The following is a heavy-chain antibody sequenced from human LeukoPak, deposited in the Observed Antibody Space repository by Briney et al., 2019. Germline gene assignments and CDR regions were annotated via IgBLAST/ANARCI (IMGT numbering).Heavy chain of an antibody. CDR1: GFTFSSYA. D-gene: IGHD6-19*01. Sequence: GRSLRLSCAASGFTFSSYAMHWVRQAPGKGLVWVAVISYDGSNEYYADSVKGRFTISRDNSKNTLYLQMNSLRAEDTAVYYCAREGWPQFSAVAASYVGAFDIWGQGTMVTVSS. CDR3: AREGWPQFSAVAASYVGAFDI. J-gene: IGHJ3*02. V-gene: IGHV3-30-3*01. CDR2: ISYDGSNE.